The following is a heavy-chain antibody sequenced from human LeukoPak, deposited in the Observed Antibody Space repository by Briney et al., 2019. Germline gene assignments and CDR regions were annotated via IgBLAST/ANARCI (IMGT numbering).Heavy chain of an antibody. D-gene: IGHD3-16*01. Sequence: GGSLRLSCAASGFTFSSYWMSWVRQAPGKGLEWVANIKQDGSEKYYVDSVKGRFTISRDNAKSSLYLQMNSLRVDDTAAYFCAALWEGGFWGQGTLVTVSS. CDR3: AALWEGGF. V-gene: IGHV3-7*01. CDR2: IKQDGSEK. CDR1: GFTFSSYW. J-gene: IGHJ4*02.